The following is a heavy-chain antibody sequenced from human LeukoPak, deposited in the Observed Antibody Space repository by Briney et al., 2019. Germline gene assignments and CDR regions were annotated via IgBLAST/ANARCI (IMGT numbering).Heavy chain of an antibody. D-gene: IGHD5-12*01. Sequence: SGTLSLTCTVSGSSMDSYYWSWIRQPPGKGLEWIGYIYSSGSTNYNPSVKSRVTISIDTSKNQFSLKVSSVTAADTAVYYCGRGFGSGYDFPTYFYGMDLWGQGTTVTVSS. J-gene: IGHJ6*02. CDR1: GSSMDSYY. CDR2: IYSSGST. CDR3: GRGFGSGYDFPTYFYGMDL. V-gene: IGHV4-59*01.